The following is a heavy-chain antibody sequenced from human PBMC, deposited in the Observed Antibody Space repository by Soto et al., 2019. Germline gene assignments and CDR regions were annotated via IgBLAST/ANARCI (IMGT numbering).Heavy chain of an antibody. D-gene: IGHD6-19*01. CDR1: GFTFSSDA. CDR3: AKVNGYSSGWFDY. Sequence: EVQLLESGGGLVQPGGSLRLSCAASGFTFSSDAMSWVRQAPGTGLEWVSAISGSGGSTYYADSVKGRFTISRDNSKNTLYLQMNSLRAEDTAVYYCAKVNGYSSGWFDYWGQGTLVTVSS. CDR2: ISGSGGST. J-gene: IGHJ4*02. V-gene: IGHV3-23*01.